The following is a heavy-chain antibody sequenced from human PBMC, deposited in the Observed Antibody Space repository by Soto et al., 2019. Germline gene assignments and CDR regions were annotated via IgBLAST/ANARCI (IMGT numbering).Heavy chain of an antibody. CDR1: GYTFTGYY. V-gene: IGHV1-2*04. CDR2: INPNSGGT. Sequence: QVQLVQSGAEVKKPGASVKVSCKASGYTFTGYYMHWVRQAPGQGLEWMGWINPNSGGTNYAQKFQGWGTMARDTSISTACMELSRLRSDDTAVYYCARDRSPYYDILTGFYIPGGNDAFDIWGQGTMVTVSS. CDR3: ARDRSPYYDILTGFYIPGGNDAFDI. D-gene: IGHD3-9*01. J-gene: IGHJ3*02.